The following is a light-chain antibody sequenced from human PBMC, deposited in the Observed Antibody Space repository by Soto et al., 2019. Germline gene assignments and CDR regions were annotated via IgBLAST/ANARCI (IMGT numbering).Light chain of an antibody. CDR2: GAS. V-gene: IGKV3-20*01. CDR1: QSVSSS. Sequence: EIVMTQSPATLSVSPGGRATLSCRATQSVSSSLAWYQQKPGQAPRLLIYGASTRATGIPARFSGSGSGTDFTLTISRLEPEDFAVYYCQQYGSSPITFGQGTRLEIK. CDR3: QQYGSSPIT. J-gene: IGKJ5*01.